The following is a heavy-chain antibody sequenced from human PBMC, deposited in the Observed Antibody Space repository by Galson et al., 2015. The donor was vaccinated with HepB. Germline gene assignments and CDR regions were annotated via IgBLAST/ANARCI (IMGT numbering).Heavy chain of an antibody. J-gene: IGHJ4*02. Sequence: SLRLSCAASGFTFSSYGMHWVRQAPGRGLEWVAIISYDGSNKYYADSVKGRFTISRDNSKNTLYLQMNSLRTEDTAVYYCARGVTYYFDYWGQGALITVSS. D-gene: IGHD2-21*02. CDR1: GFTFSSYG. CDR2: ISYDGSNK. V-gene: IGHV3-30*03. CDR3: ARGVTYYFDY.